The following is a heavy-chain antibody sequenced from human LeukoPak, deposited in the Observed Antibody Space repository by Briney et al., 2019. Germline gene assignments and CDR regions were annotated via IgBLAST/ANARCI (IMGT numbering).Heavy chain of an antibody. CDR1: GFTFSSYS. D-gene: IGHD1-7*01. Sequence: GGSLRLSCAASGFTFSSYSMNWVRQAPGKGLEWVSSISSSSSYIYYADSVKGRFTISRDNSKNTLYLQMNSLRAEDTAVYYCAKDLSITGTKWDPYYYYYGVDVWGQGTTVTVSS. J-gene: IGHJ6*02. CDR3: AKDLSITGTKWDPYYYYYGVDV. V-gene: IGHV3-21*01. CDR2: ISSSSSYI.